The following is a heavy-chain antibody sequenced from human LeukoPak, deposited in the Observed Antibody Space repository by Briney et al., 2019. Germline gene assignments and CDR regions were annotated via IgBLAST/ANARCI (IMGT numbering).Heavy chain of an antibody. CDR1: GYSISSGYY. J-gene: IGHJ4*02. CDR3: ARENYDFWSGYYDPGYYGSGYEFDY. V-gene: IGHV4-38-2*02. D-gene: IGHD3-3*01. CDR2: IYHSGST. Sequence: SETLSLTCAVSGYSISSGYYWGWIRQPPGKGLEWIGSIYHSGSTYYNPSLKSRVTISVDTSKNQFSLKLSSVTAADTAVYYCARENYDFWSGYYDPGYYGSGYEFDYWGQGTLVTASS.